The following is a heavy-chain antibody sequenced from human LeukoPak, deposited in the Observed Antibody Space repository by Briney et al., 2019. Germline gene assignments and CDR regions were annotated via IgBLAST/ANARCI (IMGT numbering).Heavy chain of an antibody. Sequence: DPGGSLRLSCAASGFTFSSYAMTWVRQAPGKGLEWVSAISGGGSGSTYYADSMKGRFTISRDNSKNTLYLQMNSLRVEDTAVYYCAKAVAVAGKPHWGNWGQGTLVTVSS. CDR3: AKAVAVAGKPHWGN. J-gene: IGHJ4*02. CDR1: GFTFSSYA. V-gene: IGHV3-23*01. D-gene: IGHD6-19*01. CDR2: ISGGGSGST.